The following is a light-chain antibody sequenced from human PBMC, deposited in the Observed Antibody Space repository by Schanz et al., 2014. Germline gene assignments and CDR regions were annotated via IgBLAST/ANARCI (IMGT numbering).Light chain of an antibody. Sequence: VLTQSPGALSLSPGERATLSCRASQAAFINYLAWYQQKPGQAPRLLISYASSRATGIPARFSGSGSGTDFTLTISRLEPEDFAVYYCQLYGTSPRYTFGQGTNLEIK. CDR3: QLYGTSPRYT. CDR1: QAAFINY. CDR2: YAS. J-gene: IGKJ2*01. V-gene: IGKV3-20*01.